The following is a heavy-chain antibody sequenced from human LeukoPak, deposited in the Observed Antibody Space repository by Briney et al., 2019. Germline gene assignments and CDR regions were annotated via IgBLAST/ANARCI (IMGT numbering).Heavy chain of an antibody. Sequence: PGGSLRLSCAASGFTFRTYAMSWVRQAPGRGLEWVSSISSSGGVTYYADSVKGRFTISRDNSKNTLYLQMNSLRAEDTAVYFCAKDQYSGSSASPDYWGQGTLVTVSS. D-gene: IGHD1-26*01. J-gene: IGHJ4*02. CDR2: ISSSGGVT. CDR3: AKDQYSGSSASPDY. CDR1: GFTFRTYA. V-gene: IGHV3-23*01.